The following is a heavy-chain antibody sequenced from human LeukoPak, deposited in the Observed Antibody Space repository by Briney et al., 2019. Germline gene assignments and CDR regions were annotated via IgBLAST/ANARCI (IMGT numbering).Heavy chain of an antibody. CDR1: GGSISSYY. Sequence: SETLSLTCTVSGGSISSYYWSWIRQPAGKGLEWIGRIYTSGSTNYNPSLKSRVTMSVDTSKNQFSLKLSSVTAADTAVYYCVRNHLRFLEWSFDYWGQGTLVTVSS. CDR3: VRNHLRFLEWSFDY. D-gene: IGHD3-3*01. J-gene: IGHJ4*02. V-gene: IGHV4-4*07. CDR2: IYTSGST.